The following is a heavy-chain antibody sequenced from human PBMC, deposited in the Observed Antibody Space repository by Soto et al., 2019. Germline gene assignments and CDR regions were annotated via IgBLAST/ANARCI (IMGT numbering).Heavy chain of an antibody. D-gene: IGHD3-22*01. J-gene: IGHJ4*02. CDR2: ISYDGSNK. Sequence: QVQLVESGGGVVQPGRSLRLSCAASGFTFSSYAMHWVRQAPGKGLEWVAVISYDGSNKYYAESVKGRFTISRDNSKNTLYLQMNSLRAEDTALYYCARDGGGSSGYYYGFDYWGQGTLVTVSS. V-gene: IGHV3-30-3*01. CDR3: ARDGGGSSGYYYGFDY. CDR1: GFTFSSYA.